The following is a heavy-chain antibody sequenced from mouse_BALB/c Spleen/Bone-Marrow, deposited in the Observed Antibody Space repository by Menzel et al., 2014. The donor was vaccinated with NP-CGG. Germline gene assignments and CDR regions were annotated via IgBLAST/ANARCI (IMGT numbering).Heavy chain of an antibody. Sequence: QVQLKQSGAELVRPGTSVKVSCKASGYAFTNYLIEWIRQRPEQGLEWIGVLNPGSGGTNYNEKFKGKATLTADKSSSTAYMQLSSLTSDDSAVYFCARRIYYAMGYWGQGTALTVSS. CDR2: LNPGSGGT. CDR1: GYAFTNYL. V-gene: IGHV1-54*01. CDR3: ARRIYYAMGY. J-gene: IGHJ2*01. D-gene: IGHD2-1*01.